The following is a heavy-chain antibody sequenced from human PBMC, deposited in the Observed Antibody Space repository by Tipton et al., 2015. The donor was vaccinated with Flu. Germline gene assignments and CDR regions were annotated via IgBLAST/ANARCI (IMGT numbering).Heavy chain of an antibody. J-gene: IGHJ4*02. V-gene: IGHV3-48*02. D-gene: IGHD1-26*01. CDR3: TRDRGGSYTVIAF. CDR1: GFTFSSYS. Sequence: QLVQSGGGLVQPGGSLRLSCAASGFTFSSYSLKWVLQAPGKGREWISFISGNGGAIFYADSVRGRFTISRDNAQHSLHLQMNSLRDEDMVVYYCTRDRGGSYTVIAFWGRGILVTVSP. CDR2: ISGNGGAI.